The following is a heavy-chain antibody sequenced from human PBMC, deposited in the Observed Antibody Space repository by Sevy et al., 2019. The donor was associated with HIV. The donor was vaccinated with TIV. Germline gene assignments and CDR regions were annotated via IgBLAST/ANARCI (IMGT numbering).Heavy chain of an antibody. J-gene: IGHJ4*02. V-gene: IGHV3-33*01. CDR1: GFTFSSYG. CDR3: ARGEGISGSHYNLPPFDQ. Sequence: GGSLRLSCAASGFTFSSYGMHWVRQAPGKGLEWVAVIWSDGNNKYYADSVKGRFTISRDNSENTLNLQMNSLRAEETAVYSCARGEGISGSHYNLPPFDQWGQGTLVTVSS. D-gene: IGHD3-10*01. CDR2: IWSDGNNK.